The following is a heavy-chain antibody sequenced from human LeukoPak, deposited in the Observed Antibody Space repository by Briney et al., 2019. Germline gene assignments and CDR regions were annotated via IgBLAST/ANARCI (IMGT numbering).Heavy chain of an antibody. J-gene: IGHJ3*02. CDR1: GGTFSSYV. Sequence: ASVKVSCKASGGTFSSYVISWVRQAPGQGLEWMGGIIPIFGTANYAQKFQGRVTMTRDTSTSTVYMELSSLRSEDTAVYYCARSFQYYYDSSGLLRPPTRGAFDIWGQGTMVTVSS. D-gene: IGHD3-22*01. CDR2: IIPIFGTA. CDR3: ARSFQYYYDSSGLLRPPTRGAFDI. V-gene: IGHV1-69*05.